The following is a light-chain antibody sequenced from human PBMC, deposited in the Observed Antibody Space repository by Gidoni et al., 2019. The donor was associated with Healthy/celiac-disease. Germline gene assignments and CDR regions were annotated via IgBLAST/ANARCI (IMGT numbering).Light chain of an antibody. Sequence: SYELTQPPSVSVSPGQTASITCSGDKLGDKYACWYQQKPGQSPVLVIYQDSKRPSGIPERFSGSSSGNTATLTISGTQAMDEADYYCQAWDSSIGGVFGGGTKLTVL. CDR1: KLGDKY. CDR3: QAWDSSIGGV. CDR2: QDS. J-gene: IGLJ2*01. V-gene: IGLV3-1*01.